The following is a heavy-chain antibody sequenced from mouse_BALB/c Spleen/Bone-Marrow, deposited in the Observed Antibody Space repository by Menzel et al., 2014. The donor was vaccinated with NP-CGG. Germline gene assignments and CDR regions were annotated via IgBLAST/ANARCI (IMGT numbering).Heavy chain of an antibody. CDR1: GFTFNTYA. CDR2: IRSKSNNYAT. V-gene: IGHV10-1*02. D-gene: IGHD1-2*01. CDR3: VRQFITTANYAMDY. Sequence: EVKLVESGGGLVQPKGSLKLSCAASGFTFNTYAMNWVRQAPGKGLEWVARIRSKSNNYATYYADSVKGRFTISRDNSQSMLYLQMNNLKTEDTAMYYCVRQFITTANYAMDYWGQGTSVTVSS. J-gene: IGHJ4*01.